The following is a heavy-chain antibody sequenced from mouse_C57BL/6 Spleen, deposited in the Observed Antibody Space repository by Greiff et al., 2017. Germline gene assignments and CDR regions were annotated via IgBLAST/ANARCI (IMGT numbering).Heavy chain of an antibody. V-gene: IGHV1-53*01. CDR1: GYTFTSYW. Sequence: QVQLQQPGTELVKPGASVKLSCKASGYTFTSYWMHWVKQRPGQGLEWIGNINPSNGGTNYNEKFKGKATLTVDKSSSPDYLHLSGLTSDDSAGYYCVRPRSSGPWFAYWGQGTLVTVSA. CDR2: INPSNGGT. J-gene: IGHJ3*01. D-gene: IGHD1-1*01. CDR3: VRPRSSGPWFAY.